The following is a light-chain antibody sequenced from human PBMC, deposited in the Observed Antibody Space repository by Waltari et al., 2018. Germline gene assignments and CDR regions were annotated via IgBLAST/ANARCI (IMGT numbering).Light chain of an antibody. Sequence: QSALTQPASVSGSPGQSITISCPGTSSDVGGYNYVSRYQQHPGKAPKLLIYDVSNRPSGVSNRFSGSKSGNTASLTISGLQAEDEADYYCSSYTSSSTLDVVFGGGTKLTVL. CDR3: SSYTSSSTLDVV. CDR2: DVS. J-gene: IGLJ2*01. V-gene: IGLV2-14*03. CDR1: SSDVGGYNY.